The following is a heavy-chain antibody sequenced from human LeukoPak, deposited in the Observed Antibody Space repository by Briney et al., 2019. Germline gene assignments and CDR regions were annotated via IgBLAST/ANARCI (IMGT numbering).Heavy chain of an antibody. J-gene: IGHJ4*02. CDR3: AREVAAAGMGWDY. CDR1: GGSISSSSYY. V-gene: IGHV4-39*07. Sequence: SETLSLTCTVSGGSISSSSYYWGWIRQPPGKGLAWIGSIYYSGSTYYNPSLKSRVTISVDTSKNQFSLKLSSVTAADTAVYYCAREVAAAGMGWDYWGQGTLVTVSS. CDR2: IYYSGST. D-gene: IGHD6-13*01.